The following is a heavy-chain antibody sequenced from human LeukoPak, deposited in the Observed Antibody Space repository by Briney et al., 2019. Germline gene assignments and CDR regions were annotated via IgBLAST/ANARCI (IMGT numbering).Heavy chain of an antibody. V-gene: IGHV3-30*04. J-gene: IGHJ4*02. CDR2: ISYDGSNK. D-gene: IGHD3-3*01. CDR3: ARSLLRFGPPPRPLDY. CDR1: GFTFSSYA. Sequence: GGSLRLSCAASGFTFSSYAMHWVRQAPGKGLEWVAVISYDGSNKYYADSVKGRFTISRDNSKNTLYLQMSSLRAEDTAVYYCARSLLRFGPPPRPLDYWGQGTLVTVSS.